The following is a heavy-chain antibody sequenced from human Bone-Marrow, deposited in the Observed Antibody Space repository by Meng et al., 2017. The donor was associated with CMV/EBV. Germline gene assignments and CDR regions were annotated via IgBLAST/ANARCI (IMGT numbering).Heavy chain of an antibody. D-gene: IGHD1-14*01. CDR3: ARDRLRNFDY. V-gene: IGHV3-48*04. Sequence: GESLKISCAASGFIFSDYNMNWVRQAPGKGLEWIAYISRSGTNTFYSDSVRGRLTISRDNAKNSLFLQTDSLRAEDTAVYYCARDRLRNFDYWCQGILVTVSS. CDR2: ISRSGTNT. J-gene: IGHJ4*02. CDR1: GFIFSDYN.